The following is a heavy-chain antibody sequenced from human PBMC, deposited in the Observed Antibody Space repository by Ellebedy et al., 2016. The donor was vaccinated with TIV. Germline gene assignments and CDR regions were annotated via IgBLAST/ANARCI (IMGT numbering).Heavy chain of an antibody. Sequence: GESLKISCAASGFTVSSNYMSWVRQAPGKGLEWVSVIYSGGSTYYADSVKGRFTISRHNSKNTLYLQMNSLRAEDTAVYYCARGGDSGYDLDYWGQGTLVTVSS. CDR2: IYSGGST. CDR3: ARGGDSGYDLDY. J-gene: IGHJ4*02. CDR1: GFTVSSNY. D-gene: IGHD5-12*01. V-gene: IGHV3-53*04.